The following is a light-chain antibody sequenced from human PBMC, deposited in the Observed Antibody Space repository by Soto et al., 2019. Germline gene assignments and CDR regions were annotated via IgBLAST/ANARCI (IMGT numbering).Light chain of an antibody. J-gene: IGLJ1*01. CDR1: SSEIGGYNY. Sequence: QSVLTRPSSVSGSPGQSLTISCTGTSSEIGGYNYVSWYQHHPGKAPKLMIFDVSNRPSGVSNRFSGSKSGNTASLTISGLQPEDEADYYCSSYTTSNSRQIVFGTGTKVTVL. CDR3: SSYTTSNSRQIV. CDR2: DVS. V-gene: IGLV2-14*03.